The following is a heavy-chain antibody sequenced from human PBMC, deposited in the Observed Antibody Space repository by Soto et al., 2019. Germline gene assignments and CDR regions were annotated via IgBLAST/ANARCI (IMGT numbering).Heavy chain of an antibody. CDR2: ISAYNGNT. CDR3: ARHHGPTTSENWFDP. V-gene: IGHV1-18*01. D-gene: IGHD5-12*01. J-gene: IGHJ5*02. CDR1: GYTFTSYG. Sequence: VKVSCKASGYTFTSYGISWVRQAPGQGLEWMGWISAYNGNTNYAQKFQGRVTMTTDTSTTTAYLELRSLRSDDTAVYYCARHHGPTTSENWFDPWGQGTLVTVSS.